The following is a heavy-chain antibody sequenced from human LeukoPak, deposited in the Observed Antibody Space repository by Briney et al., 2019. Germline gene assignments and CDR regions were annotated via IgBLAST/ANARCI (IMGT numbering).Heavy chain of an antibody. CDR3: ARDHYDSSGYYSFDY. CDR2: ISYIGST. D-gene: IGHD3-22*01. J-gene: IGHJ4*02. CDR1: GDSISNYY. V-gene: IGHV4-59*01. Sequence: SETLSLTCTVSGDSISNYYWSWVRQPPGKGLEWLGHISYIGSTNYNPSLNSRVTISVDTSKNQFSLRLSSVTAADTAVYFCARDHYDSSGYYSFDYWGQGTLVTVSS.